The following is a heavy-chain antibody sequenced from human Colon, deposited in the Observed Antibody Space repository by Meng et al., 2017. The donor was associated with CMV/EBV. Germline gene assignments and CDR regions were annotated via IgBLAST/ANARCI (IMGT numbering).Heavy chain of an antibody. CDR1: GGTFSSYA. CDR3: ASGKELLRPDY. J-gene: IGHJ4*02. D-gene: IGHD2-15*01. V-gene: IGHV1-69*10. CDR2: IIPILGIA. Sequence: SVKVSCKASGGTFSSYAISWVRQAPGQGLEWMGGIIPILGIANYAQKFQGRVTITADKSTSTAYMELSSLRSDDTAVYYCASGKELLRPDYWGQGTLVTVSS.